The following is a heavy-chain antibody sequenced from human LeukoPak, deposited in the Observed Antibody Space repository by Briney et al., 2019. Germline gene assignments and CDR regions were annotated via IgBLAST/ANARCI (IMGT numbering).Heavy chain of an antibody. CDR2: TYYRSKWYN. Sequence: SQTLSLTCAISGDSVSSNSAAWNWIRQSPSRGLEWLGRTYYRSKWYNDYAVSVKSRITINPDTSKNQFSLQLNSVTPEDTAVYCCARDGAVRPSYYYGMDVWGQGTTVTASS. V-gene: IGHV6-1*01. CDR3: ARDGAVRPSYYYGMDV. D-gene: IGHD3-10*01. CDR1: GDSVSSNSAA. J-gene: IGHJ6*02.